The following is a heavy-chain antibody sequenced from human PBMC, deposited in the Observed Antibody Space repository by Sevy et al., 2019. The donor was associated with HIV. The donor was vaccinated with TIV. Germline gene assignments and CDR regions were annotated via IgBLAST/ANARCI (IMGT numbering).Heavy chain of an antibody. CDR3: ATTRTERNWYGESFYYYYAMDV. Sequence: ASVKVSCKVSGDSLTELSMFWVRQAPGKGLEWMGGFDPQHGRTIYAQKFEARVTMTEDKSAETAYMELTSLKFEETAGYLCATTRTERNWYGESFYYYYAMDVWGQGISVTVSS. CDR1: GDSLTELS. J-gene: IGHJ6*02. V-gene: IGHV1-24*01. CDR2: FDPQHGRT. D-gene: IGHD3-10*01.